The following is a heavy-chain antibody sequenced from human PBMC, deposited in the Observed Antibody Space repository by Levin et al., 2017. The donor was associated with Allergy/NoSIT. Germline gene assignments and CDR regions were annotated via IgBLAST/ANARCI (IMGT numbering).Heavy chain of an antibody. V-gene: IGHV1-2*02. J-gene: IGHJ4*02. CDR1: GYTFTDYY. CDR3: ARNDYGDYVQNFDY. D-gene: IGHD4-17*01. Sequence: ASVKVSCKAAGYTFTDYYMHWVRQAPGQGLEWMGWVNCNSGDTHYTQKFQGRVTMTRDTSITTAYIELSSLRSDDTALYYCARNDYGDYVQNFDYWGQGTLVTVSS. CDR2: VNCNSGDT.